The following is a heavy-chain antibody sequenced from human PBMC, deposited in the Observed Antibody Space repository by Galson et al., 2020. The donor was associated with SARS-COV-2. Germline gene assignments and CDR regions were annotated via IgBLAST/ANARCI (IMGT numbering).Heavy chain of an antibody. CDR1: VGSFSGFS. CDR2: TNHSGSA. D-gene: IGHD2-2*01. CDR3: ARGRIGVVPAPILGLGPYYEYYAMDV. J-gene: IGHJ6*02. Sequence: ETSETLSLTCAVYVGSFSGFSWSWVRQSPGKGLDWLGETNHSGSATYNRSPKSRVTISVDTPKNQFSLKLTSVTAAETGVYFCARGRIGVVPAPILGLGPYYEYYAMDVWGQGTTITVSS. V-gene: IGHV4-34*01.